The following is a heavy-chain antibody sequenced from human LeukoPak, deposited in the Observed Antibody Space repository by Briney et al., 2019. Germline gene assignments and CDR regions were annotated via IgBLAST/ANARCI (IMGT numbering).Heavy chain of an antibody. D-gene: IGHD1-26*01. Sequence: GGSLRLSCAASGFTFSSYAMSWVRQAPGKGLEWVSAISASGSNTYCADSVEGRCTISRDNSKNTLYLQMNSLRAEDTAVYYCAKVQWELLGYFDYWGQGTLVTVSS. CDR2: ISASGSNT. CDR3: AKVQWELLGYFDY. CDR1: GFTFSSYA. V-gene: IGHV3-23*01. J-gene: IGHJ4*02.